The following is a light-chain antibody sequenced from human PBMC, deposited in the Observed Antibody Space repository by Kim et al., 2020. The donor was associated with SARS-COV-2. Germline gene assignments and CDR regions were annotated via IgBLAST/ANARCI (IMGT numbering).Light chain of an antibody. V-gene: IGKV3-20*01. CDR2: GAS. CDR1: QSVSSSQ. Sequence: EIVLTQSPGTLSLSPGEGATLSCRASQSVSSSQLAWYQQKPGQAPRLLIYGASSRATGIPDRFCGSGSGTDFTLTINRLEPDDFAVYYCQQYRTSALTFGGGTKVDIK. J-gene: IGKJ4*01. CDR3: QQYRTSALT.